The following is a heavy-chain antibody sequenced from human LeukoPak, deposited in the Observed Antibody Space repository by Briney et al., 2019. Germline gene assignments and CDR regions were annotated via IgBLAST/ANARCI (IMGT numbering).Heavy chain of an antibody. CDR1: GFTFSSYS. CDR2: ISSSSSYI. J-gene: IGHJ3*02. V-gene: IGHV3-21*01. D-gene: IGHD3-16*01. Sequence: GGSLRLSCAASGFTFSSYSMNWVRQAPGKGLEWVSSISSSSSYIYYADSVKGRFTISRDNAKNSLYLQMNSLRAEDTAVYYCAKSMGELSPDDAFDIWGQGTMDTVSS. CDR3: AKSMGELSPDDAFDI.